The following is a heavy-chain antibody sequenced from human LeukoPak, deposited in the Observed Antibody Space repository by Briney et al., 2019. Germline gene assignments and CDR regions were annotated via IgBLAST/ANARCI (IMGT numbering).Heavy chain of an antibody. Sequence: SETLSLTCTVSGYSISSGYYWGWIRQPPGKGLEWIGGIYHSVSTYYNPSLKGRVTISVDTSKNHFSLKLSSVTAADTAVYYCARSPVLDAFDIWGQGTMVTVSS. CDR1: GYSISSGYY. CDR2: IYHSVST. V-gene: IGHV4-38-2*02. CDR3: ARSPVLDAFDI. J-gene: IGHJ3*02.